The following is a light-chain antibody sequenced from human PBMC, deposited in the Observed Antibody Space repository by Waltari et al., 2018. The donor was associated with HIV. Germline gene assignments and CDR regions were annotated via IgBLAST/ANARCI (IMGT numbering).Light chain of an antibody. CDR3: QQYYISPIT. CDR2: WAS. J-gene: IGKJ5*01. Sequence: IVMTQSPDSLAVSLGDRATISCKSSQSVLYSSDNKNHLAWFQQKPGQPPKLLIYWASTRESGVPDRFSGTGSGTDFTLTIRSLQAEDVAVYYCQQYYISPITFGQGTRLEIK. CDR1: QSVLYSSDNKNH. V-gene: IGKV4-1*01.